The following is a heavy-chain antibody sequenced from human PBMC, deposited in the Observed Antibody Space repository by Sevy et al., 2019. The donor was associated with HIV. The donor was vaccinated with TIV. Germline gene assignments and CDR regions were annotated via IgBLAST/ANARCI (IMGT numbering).Heavy chain of an antibody. Sequence: GGSLRLSCAASGFTFSSYSMNWVRQAPGKGLEWVSSISSSSSYIYYADSVKGRFTISRDNAKNSLYLQMNGLRAEDTAVYYCARDGGSDIVLMVYALGYYYYGMDVWGQWTTVTVSS. V-gene: IGHV3-21*01. CDR2: ISSSSSYI. CDR1: GFTFSSYS. CDR3: ARDGGSDIVLMVYALGYYYYGMDV. J-gene: IGHJ6*02. D-gene: IGHD2-8*01.